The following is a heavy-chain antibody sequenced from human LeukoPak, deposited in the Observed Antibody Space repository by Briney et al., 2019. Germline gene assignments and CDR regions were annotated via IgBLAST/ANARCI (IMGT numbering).Heavy chain of an antibody. CDR2: ISSSSSYI. CDR1: GFTFSSYS. D-gene: IGHD6-13*01. J-gene: IGHJ4*02. Sequence: GGSLRLSCAASGFTFSSYSMNWVRQAPGKGLEWVSSISSSSSYIYYADSVKGRFTISRDNAKNSLYLQMNSLRAEDTAVYYCARDRSAAAGSFDYWGQGTLVTVSS. V-gene: IGHV3-21*01. CDR3: ARDRSAAAGSFDY.